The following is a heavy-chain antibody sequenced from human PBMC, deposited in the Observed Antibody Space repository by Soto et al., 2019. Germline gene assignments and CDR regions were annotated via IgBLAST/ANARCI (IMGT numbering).Heavy chain of an antibody. J-gene: IGHJ6*02. V-gene: IGHV3-9*01. D-gene: IGHD6-19*01. CDR3: AKDISVDRDSSGSNYYYYYGMDV. Sequence: QPGGSLRLSCAASGFTFDDYAMHWVRQAPGKGLEWVSGISWNSGSIGYADSVKGRFTISRDNAKNSLYLQMNSLRAEDTALYYCAKDISVDRDSSGSNYYYYYGMDVWGQGTTVTVSS. CDR2: ISWNSGSI. CDR1: GFTFDDYA.